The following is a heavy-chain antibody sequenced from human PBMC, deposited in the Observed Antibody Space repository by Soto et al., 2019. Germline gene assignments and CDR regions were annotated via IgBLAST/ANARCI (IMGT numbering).Heavy chain of an antibody. CDR1: GGTFSSYA. J-gene: IGHJ4*02. CDR2: IIPIFGTA. CDR3: ARGGLTGYYQGMFDY. Sequence: QVQLVQSGAEVKNPGSTVNVSCKASGGTFSSYAISWVRQAPGQGLEWMGGIIPIFGTANYAQKFQGRVTITADESTSTAYMELSSLRSEDTAAYYCARGGLTGYYQGMFDYWGQGTLVTVSS. D-gene: IGHD3-9*01. V-gene: IGHV1-69*01.